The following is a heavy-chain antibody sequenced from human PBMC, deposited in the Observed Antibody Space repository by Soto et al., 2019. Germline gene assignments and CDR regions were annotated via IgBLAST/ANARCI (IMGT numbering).Heavy chain of an antibody. Sequence: QVTVKESGPVLVKPTETLTLTCTVSGFSLSNAGLGVSWIRQPPGKALEWLAHIFSNDEKSYSTSLKSRLTPPXDXXKSQVVLTMTNMDPVDTATYYCASTYSTSWYWFDPWGQGTLVTVSS. D-gene: IGHD6-13*01. CDR3: ASTYSTSWYWFDP. V-gene: IGHV2-26*04. CDR2: IFSNDEK. J-gene: IGHJ5*02. CDR1: GFSLSNAGLG.